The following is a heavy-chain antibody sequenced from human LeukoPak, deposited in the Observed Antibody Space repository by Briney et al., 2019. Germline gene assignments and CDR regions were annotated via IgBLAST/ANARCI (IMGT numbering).Heavy chain of an antibody. J-gene: IGHJ4*02. D-gene: IGHD3-10*01. V-gene: IGHV3-23*01. Sequence: GALRLSCAASGFTFSSYAMSWVRQAPGKGLEWVSAISGSGGSTYYADSVKGRFTISRDNSKNTLYLQMNSLRAKDTAVYYCAKDTQLWSFDYWGQGTLVTVSS. CDR3: AKDTQLWSFDY. CDR2: ISGSGGST. CDR1: GFTFSSYA.